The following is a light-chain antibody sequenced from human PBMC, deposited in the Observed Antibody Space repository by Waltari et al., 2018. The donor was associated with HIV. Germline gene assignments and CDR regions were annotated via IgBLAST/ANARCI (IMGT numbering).Light chain of an antibody. CDR3: QVWDGTTAYYV. J-gene: IGLJ1*01. V-gene: IGLV3-9*01. Sequence: SYELSQPPSVSVALGQTARITCGGDDLGSKNVHWYRQKPGQDPVLVIYRDNNRPSGIPERFSGSNSGDTATLTISRAQAGDEADYYCQVWDGTTAYYVFATGTKVTVL. CDR1: DLGSKN. CDR2: RDN.